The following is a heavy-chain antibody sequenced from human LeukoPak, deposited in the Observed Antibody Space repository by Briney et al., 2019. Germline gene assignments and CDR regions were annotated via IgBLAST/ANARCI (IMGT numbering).Heavy chain of an antibody. V-gene: IGHV1-2*02. D-gene: IGHD2-21*01. CDR3: ARDILAFDP. J-gene: IGHJ5*02. CDR2: INPNSGGT. Sequence: ASVKLSCKSSGYTFTVYYMHWVRQAPAPGLERMGWINPNSGGTNYAQKCQGRVTITRDTSISTAYMELSRLRSDDTAVYYCARDILAFDPWGQGTLVTVSS. CDR1: GYTFTVYY.